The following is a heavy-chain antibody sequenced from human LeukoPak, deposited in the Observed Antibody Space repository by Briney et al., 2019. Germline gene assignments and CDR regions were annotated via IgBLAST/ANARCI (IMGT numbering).Heavy chain of an antibody. CDR1: GASIRSGDYY. CDR3: ARDCSGGSCYGAFDI. V-gene: IGHV4-30-4*01. J-gene: IGHJ3*02. D-gene: IGHD2-15*01. Sequence: PSETLSLTCTVSGASIRSGDYYWSWIRQPPGEGLEWIGYIYDSGSTYYNPSLKSRITISVDTSENRFSLKLSSVTATDTAVYYCARDCSGGSCYGAFDIWGQGTMVTVSS. CDR2: IYDSGST.